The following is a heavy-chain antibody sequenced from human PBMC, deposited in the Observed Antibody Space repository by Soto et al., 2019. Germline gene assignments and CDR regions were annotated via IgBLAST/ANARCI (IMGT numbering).Heavy chain of an antibody. V-gene: IGHV3-66*01. Sequence: EVQLVESGGGLVQPGGSLRLSCAASGFTVSSNYMSWVRQAPGKGLAWVSVIYSGGTTYYADAVKGRFTISRDNSKNTLYLQMNSLRAEDTAVYYCARNGDSSDYRGWVDPWGQGTLVTVSS. J-gene: IGHJ5*02. CDR1: GFTVSSNY. CDR3: ARNGDSSDYRGWVDP. D-gene: IGHD3-22*01. CDR2: IYSGGTT.